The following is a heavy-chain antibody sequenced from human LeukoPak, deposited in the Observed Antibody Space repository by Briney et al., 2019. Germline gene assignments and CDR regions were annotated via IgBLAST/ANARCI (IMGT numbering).Heavy chain of an antibody. J-gene: IGHJ5*02. CDR1: GFTVSSSY. V-gene: IGHV3-53*01. CDR3: ARSYTHYDFWSGYTYQNYFDP. CDR2: IYAGDST. D-gene: IGHD3-3*01. Sequence: GGSLRLSCAASGFTVSSSYISWVRQAPGKGLEWVSVIYAGDSTYYADSVKGRFIISRDNSKNTVYLQMDSLRAEDTAVYYCARSYTHYDFWSGYTYQNYFDPWGQGTLVTVSS.